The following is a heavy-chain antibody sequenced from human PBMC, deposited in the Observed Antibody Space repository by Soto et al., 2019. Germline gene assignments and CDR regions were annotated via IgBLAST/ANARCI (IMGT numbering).Heavy chain of an antibody. D-gene: IGHD1-7*01. CDR1: GFTFSDAW. Sequence: EVQLVESGGGLVKPGGSLRLSCAASGFTFSDAWMNWARQAPGKGLEWVGRIKSKAYGGTADYSAPVRGRFTISRDDSTATMYLQMNSVETEDTGVYYCTSHDATEQNFVPYWGQGTLVTVSS. CDR2: IKSKAYGGTA. V-gene: IGHV3-15*07. J-gene: IGHJ4*02. CDR3: TSHDATEQNFVPY.